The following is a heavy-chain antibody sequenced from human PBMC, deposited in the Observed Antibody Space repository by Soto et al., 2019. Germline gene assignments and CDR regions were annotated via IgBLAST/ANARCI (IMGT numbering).Heavy chain of an antibody. CDR3: TTDLLWFGELFDY. Sequence: GGSLRLSCAASGFTFSNAWMSWVRQAPGKGLEWVGRIKSKTDGGTTDYAAPVKGRFTISRDDSKNTLYLQMNSLKTEDTAVYYCTTDLLWFGELFDYWGQGTLVTVSS. D-gene: IGHD3-10*01. CDR1: GFTFSNAW. J-gene: IGHJ4*02. CDR2: IKSKTDGGTT. V-gene: IGHV3-15*01.